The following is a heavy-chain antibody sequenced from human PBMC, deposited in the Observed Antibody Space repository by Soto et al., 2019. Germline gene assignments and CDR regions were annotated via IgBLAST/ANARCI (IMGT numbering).Heavy chain of an antibody. CDR3: AKDLDRGNYDILTGYYYGMDV. Sequence: HPGGSLRLSCASSGFTFSSYAMSWVRQAPGKGLEWVSAISGSGGSTYYADSVKGRFTISRDNSKNTLYLQMNSLRAEDTAVYYCAKDLDRGNYDILTGYYYGMDVWGQGTTVTVSS. CDR2: ISGSGGST. D-gene: IGHD3-9*01. CDR1: GFTFSSYA. V-gene: IGHV3-23*01. J-gene: IGHJ6*02.